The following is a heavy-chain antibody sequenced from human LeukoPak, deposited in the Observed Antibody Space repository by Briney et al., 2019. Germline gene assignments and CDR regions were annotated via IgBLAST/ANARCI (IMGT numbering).Heavy chain of an antibody. V-gene: IGHV3-21*04. CDR3: ARVALWELLMIAFDI. CDR1: GFTFSSYS. D-gene: IGHD1-26*01. Sequence: GGSLRLSCAASGFTFSSYSMNWVRQAPGKGLEWVSSISCSSNYIYYADSVKGRFTISRDNAKNSLYLQMNSLRAEDTAVYYCARVALWELLMIAFDIWGQGTMVTVSS. CDR2: ISCSSNYI. J-gene: IGHJ3*02.